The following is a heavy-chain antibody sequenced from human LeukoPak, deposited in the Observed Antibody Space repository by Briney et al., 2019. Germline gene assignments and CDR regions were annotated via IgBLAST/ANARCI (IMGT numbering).Heavy chain of an antibody. V-gene: IGHV4-38-2*02. CDR3: ARVAAGIGFFQH. CDR2: IHHSGST. CDR1: GYSISSGYF. D-gene: IGHD6-13*01. J-gene: IGHJ1*01. Sequence: SETLSLTCIVSGYSISSGYFWGWIRQPPGKGLEWIGNIHHSGSTYYNPSLKSRVTISVDTSKNQLSLKLSSVTAADTAVYYCARVAAGIGFFQHWGQGTLVTVSS.